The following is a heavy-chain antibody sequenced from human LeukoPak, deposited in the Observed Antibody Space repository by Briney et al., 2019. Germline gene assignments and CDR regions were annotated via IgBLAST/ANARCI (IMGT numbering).Heavy chain of an antibody. CDR1: GFTFSSYW. CDR2: IRQDGSEK. Sequence: GGSLRLSCAASGFTFSSYWMSWVRQAPGKGLEWVANIRQDGSEKYYVDSVKGRFTISRDNAKNSLYLDMNSLRAEDTAVYYCARGHTAVTRHFDFWGQGTLVTVSS. J-gene: IGHJ4*02. V-gene: IGHV3-7*01. CDR3: ARGHTAVTRHFDF. D-gene: IGHD4-17*01.